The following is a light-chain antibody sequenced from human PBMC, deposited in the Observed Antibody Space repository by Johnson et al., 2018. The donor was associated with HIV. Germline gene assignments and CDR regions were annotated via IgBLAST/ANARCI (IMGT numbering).Light chain of an antibody. V-gene: IGLV1-51*02. CDR2: ENN. CDR3: GPWDSSLRTGF. J-gene: IGLJ1*01. Sequence: QSVLTQPPSVSAAPGQKVTISCSGSSSNIGNNYVSWYQHLPGKAPKLLIYENNKRPSGIPDRLSGSKSGTPATLGITGLQTGDEADYYCGPWDSSLRTGFFGTGTKVTVL. CDR1: SSNIGNNY.